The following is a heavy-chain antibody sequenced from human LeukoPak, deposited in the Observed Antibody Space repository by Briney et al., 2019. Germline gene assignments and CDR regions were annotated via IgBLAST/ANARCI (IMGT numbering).Heavy chain of an antibody. J-gene: IGHJ5*02. D-gene: IGHD2-21*01. CDR2: FDPEDGET. Sequence: ASVKVSCKVSGYALTELSMHWVRQAPGKGLEWMGGFDPEDGETIYAQKFQGRVTMTTDTSTSTAYMELRSLRSEDTAVYYCARDPWSIGWFDPWGQGTLVTVSS. V-gene: IGHV1-24*01. CDR1: GYALTELS. CDR3: ARDPWSIGWFDP.